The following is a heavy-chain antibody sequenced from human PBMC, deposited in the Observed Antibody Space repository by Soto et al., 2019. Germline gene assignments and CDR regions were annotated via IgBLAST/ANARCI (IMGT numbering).Heavy chain of an antibody. J-gene: IGHJ6*02. CDR1: GGTFSSYA. D-gene: IGHD3-22*01. CDR3: AGGRDSSGYYAHYYYYGMDV. V-gene: IGHV1-69*01. Sequence: QVQLVQSGAEVKKPGSSVKVSCKASGGTFSSYAISWVRQAPGPGLEWMGGIIPIFGTANYAQKFQGRVTITADESTSTAYMELSSLRSEDTAVYYCAGGRDSSGYYAHYYYYGMDVWGQGTTVTVSS. CDR2: IIPIFGTA.